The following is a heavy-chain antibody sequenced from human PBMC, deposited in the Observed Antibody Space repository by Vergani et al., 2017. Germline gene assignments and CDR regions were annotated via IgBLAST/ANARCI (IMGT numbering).Heavy chain of an antibody. D-gene: IGHD4-17*01. J-gene: IGHJ6*03. Sequence: QVQLQESGPGLVKPSETLSLTCTVSGGSISSYYWSWIRQPPGKGLEWIGYIYYSGSTNYNPSLKSRVTISVDTSKNQFSLKLSSVTAADTAVYSCARVGGDYTLYYYYYYMDVWGKGTTVTVSS. CDR2: IYYSGST. CDR3: ARVGGDYTLYYYYYYMDV. CDR1: GGSISSYY. V-gene: IGHV4-59*01.